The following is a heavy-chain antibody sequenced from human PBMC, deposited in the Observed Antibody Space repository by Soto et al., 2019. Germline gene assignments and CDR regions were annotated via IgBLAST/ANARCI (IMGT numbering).Heavy chain of an antibody. Sequence: EVQLLESGGGFVQPGGSLRLSCAGSGFTFINYAMYWVRQAPGKGLEWVSSISGGGDAAFFPDSVRGRFTISRDNSKNTVTLQMNSLGVDDTAVYYCARKILGSTSRPNYWYFDLWGRGTLVTVSS. CDR1: GFTFINYA. J-gene: IGHJ2*01. V-gene: IGHV3-23*01. CDR3: ARKILGSTSRPNYWYFDL. D-gene: IGHD2-2*01. CDR2: ISGGGDAA.